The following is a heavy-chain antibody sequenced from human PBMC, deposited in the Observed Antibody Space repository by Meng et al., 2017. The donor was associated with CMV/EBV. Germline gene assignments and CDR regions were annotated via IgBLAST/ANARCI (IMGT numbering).Heavy chain of an antibody. J-gene: IGHJ4*02. CDR1: GFSLSTSGVG. CDR3: AHRLHGSGSYYPYYFDY. D-gene: IGHD3-10*01. Sequence: QITLKESRPTLVKPTQSLPLTCTFSGFSLSTSGVGVGWIRQPPGKALEWLALIYWDDDKRYSPSLKSRLTITKDTSKNQVVLTMTNMDPVDTATYYCAHRLHGSGSYYPYYFDYWGQGTLVTVSS. CDR2: IYWDDDK. V-gene: IGHV2-5*02.